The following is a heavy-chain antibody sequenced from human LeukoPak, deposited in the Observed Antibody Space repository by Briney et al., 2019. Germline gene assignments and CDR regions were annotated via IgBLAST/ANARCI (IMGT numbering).Heavy chain of an antibody. CDR3: VRGSSGWYGVDY. J-gene: IGHJ4*02. CDR2: LNQYGNDK. Sequence: PGGSLRLSCAASGFTFSSYWMTWVRQAPGKGLEWVANLNQYGNDKYYADSVKGRFTISRDNARNVLYLQMNSLRAEDTAIYYCVRGSSGWYGVDYWGQGTLVTVSS. D-gene: IGHD6-19*01. V-gene: IGHV3-7*01. CDR1: GFTFSSYW.